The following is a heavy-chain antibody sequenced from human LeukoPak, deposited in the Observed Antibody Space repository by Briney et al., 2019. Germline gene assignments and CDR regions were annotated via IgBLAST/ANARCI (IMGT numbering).Heavy chain of an antibody. CDR1: GGSISTYY. Sequence: SETLSLTCTVSGGSISTYYWTWIRQSAGKGLEWIGRIYTDGSTSYNPSLRSRVTISVDNSKNQFSLKLCSVTAADTAVYYCARPYRVGGSFPFDIWGQGTMVTVSS. CDR2: IYTDGST. J-gene: IGHJ3*02. CDR3: ARPYRVGGSFPFDI. V-gene: IGHV4-4*07. D-gene: IGHD3-16*02.